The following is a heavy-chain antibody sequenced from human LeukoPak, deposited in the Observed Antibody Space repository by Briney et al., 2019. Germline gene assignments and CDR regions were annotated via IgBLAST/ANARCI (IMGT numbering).Heavy chain of an antibody. CDR2: IIPIFGTA. D-gene: IGHD3-3*01. CDR3: ARQYYDFWSGTEVGNY. Sequence: SVKVSCKASGGTFSSYAISWVRQAPGQGLEWMGRIIPIFGTANYAQKFQGRVTITKDESTSTAYMELSSLRSEDTAVYYCARQYYDFWSGTEVGNYWGQGTLVTVSS. J-gene: IGHJ4*02. CDR1: GGTFSSYA. V-gene: IGHV1-69*05.